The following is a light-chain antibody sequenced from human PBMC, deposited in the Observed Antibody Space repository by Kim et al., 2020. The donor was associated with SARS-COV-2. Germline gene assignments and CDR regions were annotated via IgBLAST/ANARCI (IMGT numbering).Light chain of an antibody. Sequence: AAVVERLTLTWRASRNVKCWLDLYQHKPGKAPTLRIYKISSLESGVPSRFSGSGSGTEFTLTIGSLQPDDFATYYCQQYKTYPWTFGQGTKVDIK. CDR2: KIS. CDR3: QQYKTYPWT. V-gene: IGKV1-5*03. J-gene: IGKJ1*01. CDR1: RNVKCW.